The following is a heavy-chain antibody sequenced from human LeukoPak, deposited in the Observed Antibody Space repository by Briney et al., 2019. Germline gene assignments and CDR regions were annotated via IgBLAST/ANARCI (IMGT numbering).Heavy chain of an antibody. CDR1: GFTFSNYA. V-gene: IGHV3-23*01. J-gene: IGHJ3*02. CDR3: TRGEAFAFDM. Sequence: PGGSLRLSCEAPGFTFSNYAMGWFRQAPGKGLEWVSSINGRGGRTYYADSVRGRFSISSDNSKNPLFLQINGMPGEDPALHYATRGEAFAFDMWGQGTMVTVSS. CDR2: INGRGGRT.